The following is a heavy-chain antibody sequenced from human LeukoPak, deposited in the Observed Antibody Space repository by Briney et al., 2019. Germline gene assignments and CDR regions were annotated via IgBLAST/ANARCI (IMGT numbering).Heavy chain of an antibody. CDR2: IRSKAYGGTT. CDR1: GFTFGDYA. D-gene: IGHD1-26*01. Sequence: PGGSLRLSCTASGFTFGDYAVSWVRQAPGKGLEWVGFIRSKAYGGTTEYAASVKGRFTISRDDSKSIAYLQMNSLKTENTAVYYCTRPSYGVGATGFDYWGQGTLVTVSS. CDR3: TRPSYGVGATGFDY. J-gene: IGHJ4*02. V-gene: IGHV3-49*04.